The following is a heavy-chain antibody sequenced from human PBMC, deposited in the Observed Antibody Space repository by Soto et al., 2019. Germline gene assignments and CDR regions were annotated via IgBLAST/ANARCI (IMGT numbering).Heavy chain of an antibody. CDR2: LSCCGGSA. CDR1: GFNFKKFA. D-gene: IGHD6-19*01. CDR3: AKADGQQWLIPHLDN. V-gene: IGHV3-23*01. Sequence: EVQLLESGGCVVQPGGSLRLSCVASGFNFKKFAMAWVRQAAGEGLEWVSGLSCCGGSASYADSVKGRFSIARDDSKNTVSLQLNSLRVEDTAQYYCAKADGQQWLIPHLDNWGQGTLVTVS. J-gene: IGHJ4*02.